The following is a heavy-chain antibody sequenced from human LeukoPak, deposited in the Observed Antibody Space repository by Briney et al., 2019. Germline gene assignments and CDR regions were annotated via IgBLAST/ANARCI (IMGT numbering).Heavy chain of an antibody. V-gene: IGHV3-30*02. J-gene: IGHJ4*02. CDR1: RFTFSNYG. CDR2: IRYDGSNK. D-gene: IGHD6-19*01. Sequence: GGSLRLSCAASRFTFSNYGMHWVCQAPGKGLEWVAFIRYDGSNKYYADSVKGRFTISRDNSKNTLYLQMNSLRTEDTAVYYCAKRDTSGWPPVGLGYWGQGTLVTVSS. CDR3: AKRDTSGWPPVGLGY.